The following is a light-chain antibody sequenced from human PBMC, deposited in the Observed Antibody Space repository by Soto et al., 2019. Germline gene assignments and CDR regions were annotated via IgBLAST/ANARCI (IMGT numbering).Light chain of an antibody. V-gene: IGKV1-5*03. CDR1: QSISSW. Sequence: DIQMTQSPSTLSASVGDRVTITCRASQSISSWLAWYQQKPGKAPKLLIYKASSLESGVPSRFSGSGSGTEFTRTISSLQPDDFATYYCHQYNSYPRTFGQGTKVEIK. CDR2: KAS. J-gene: IGKJ1*01. CDR3: HQYNSYPRT.